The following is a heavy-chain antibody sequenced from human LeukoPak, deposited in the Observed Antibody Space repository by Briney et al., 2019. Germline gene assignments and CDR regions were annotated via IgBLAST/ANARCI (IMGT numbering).Heavy chain of an antibody. CDR3: ATGDYGGIYFDF. D-gene: IGHD4-23*01. Sequence: APVKVSCKVSGYSLTELSVHWVRQAPGIGLEWMGGFTPEHAETTYAQRFQGRVTMTEDTSTGTAYMELSSLRSDDTAVYYCATGDYGGIYFDFWGRGTLVTVSP. CDR2: FTPEHAET. CDR1: GYSLTELS. J-gene: IGHJ4*02. V-gene: IGHV1-24*01.